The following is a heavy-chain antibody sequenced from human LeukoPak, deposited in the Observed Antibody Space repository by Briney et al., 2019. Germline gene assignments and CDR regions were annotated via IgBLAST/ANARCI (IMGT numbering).Heavy chain of an antibody. CDR3: ARDDGRRRNDILTGFYYYYGMDV. D-gene: IGHD3-9*01. CDR2: ISGYNGNT. V-gene: IGHV1-18*01. J-gene: IGHJ6*02. Sequence: ASVKVSCKASGYTFTSYGISWVRQAPGQGLEWMGWISGYNGNTNYAQKLQGRVTMTTDTSTRTAYMELRNLKSDDTAIYFCARDDGRRRNDILTGFYYYYGMDVWGQGTTVTVSS. CDR1: GYTFTSYG.